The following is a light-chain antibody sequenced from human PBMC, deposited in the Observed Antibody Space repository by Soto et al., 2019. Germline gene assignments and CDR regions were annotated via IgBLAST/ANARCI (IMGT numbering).Light chain of an antibody. V-gene: IGKV3-15*01. CDR2: RAS. CDR3: QQRSNWPPSIT. CDR1: QYIYSN. Sequence: EIVMTQSPATLSVSPGESASLSCRASQYIYSNVAWYQHRPGQAPRLLIYRASTRATGIPARFSGSGSGTDFTLTISSLEPEDFAVYYCQQRSNWPPSITFGQGTRLEIK. J-gene: IGKJ5*01.